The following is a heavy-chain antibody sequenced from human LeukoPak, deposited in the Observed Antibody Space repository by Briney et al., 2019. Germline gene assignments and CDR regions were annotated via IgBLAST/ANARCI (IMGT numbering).Heavy chain of an antibody. CDR1: GYTFTSYA. D-gene: IGHD1-26*01. J-gene: IGHJ6*02. CDR3: ARDSPRGSYFSYYYYGMDV. CDR2: INVGNGNT. Sequence: ASVKVSCKASGYTFTSYAMHWVRQAPGQRLEGMGWINVGNGNTKYSQKFQGRVTITRDTSASTAYMELSSLRSEDTAVYYCARDSPRGSYFSYYYYGMDVWGQGTTVTVSS. V-gene: IGHV1-3*01.